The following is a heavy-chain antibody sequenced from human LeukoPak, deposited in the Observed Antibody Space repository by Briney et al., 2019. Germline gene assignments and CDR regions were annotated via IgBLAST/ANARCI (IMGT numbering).Heavy chain of an antibody. CDR3: ARDHVWDF. D-gene: IGHD5/OR15-5a*01. Sequence: SETLSLTCTVSGGSINSSRSYWGWIRQPPGKGLEWIGSIYYSGSTYYNPSLRSRVTISIDTSKNQFSLKLSSVTAADTAVYYCARDHVWDFWGQGTLVTVSS. CDR2: IYYSGST. J-gene: IGHJ4*02. CDR1: GGSINSSRSY. V-gene: IGHV4-39*07.